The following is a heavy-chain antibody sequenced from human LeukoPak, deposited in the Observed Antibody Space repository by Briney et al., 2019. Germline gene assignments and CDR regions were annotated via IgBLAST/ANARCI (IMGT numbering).Heavy chain of an antibody. CDR3: ARRLYAEPYFDY. Sequence: PSETLSLTCTVSGGSISSYYWSWIRQPPGKGLEWIGYIYTSGSTNYNPSLKSRVTISVDTSKNQFSLKLSSVTAADTAVYYCARRLYAEPYFDYWGQGTLVTVSS. CDR1: GGSISSYY. V-gene: IGHV4-4*09. D-gene: IGHD3-16*01. CDR2: IYTSGST. J-gene: IGHJ4*02.